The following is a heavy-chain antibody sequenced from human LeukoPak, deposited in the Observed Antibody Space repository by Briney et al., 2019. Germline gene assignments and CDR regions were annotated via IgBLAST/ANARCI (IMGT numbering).Heavy chain of an antibody. J-gene: IGHJ4*02. CDR2: IYYSGST. V-gene: IGHV4-39*07. D-gene: IGHD6-13*01. CDR3: ARDLAAAGTFFDY. Sequence: PSETLSLTCTVSGGSISSSSYYWGWIRQPPGKGLEWIGSIYYSGSTYYNPSLKSRVTISVDKSKNQFSLKLSSVTAADTAVYYCARDLAAAGTFFDYWGQGTLVTVSS. CDR1: GGSISSSSYY.